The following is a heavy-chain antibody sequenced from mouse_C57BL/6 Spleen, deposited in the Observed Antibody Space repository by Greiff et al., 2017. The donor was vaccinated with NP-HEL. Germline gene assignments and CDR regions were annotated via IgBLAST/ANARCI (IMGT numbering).Heavy chain of an antibody. J-gene: IGHJ2*01. CDR3: ARHYGSTGYFDY. Sequence: QVQLQQPGAELVRPGSSVKLSCKASGYTFTSYWMDWVKQRPGQGLEWIGNIYPSDSETHYNQKFKDKATLTVDKSSSTAYMQLSSLTSEDSAVYYCARHYGSTGYFDYWGQGTTLTVSS. D-gene: IGHD1-1*01. V-gene: IGHV1-61*01. CDR1: GYTFTSYW. CDR2: IYPSDSET.